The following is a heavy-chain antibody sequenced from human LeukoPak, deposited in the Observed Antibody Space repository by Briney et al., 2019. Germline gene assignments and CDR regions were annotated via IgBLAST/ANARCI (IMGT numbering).Heavy chain of an antibody. CDR3: ARGTYGDYSFDY. J-gene: IGHJ4*02. Sequence: GGSLRLSCAASGFTFSSYSMNWVRQAPGKGLEWVSYISTIISTIYYADSVKGRFTISRDNAKNSLYLQMNSLRAEDTAVYYCARGTYGDYSFDYWGQGTLVTVSS. CDR1: GFTFSSYS. V-gene: IGHV3-48*01. CDR2: ISTIISTI. D-gene: IGHD4-17*01.